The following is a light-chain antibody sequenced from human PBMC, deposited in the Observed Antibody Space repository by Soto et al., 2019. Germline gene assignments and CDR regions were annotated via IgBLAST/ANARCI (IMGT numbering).Light chain of an antibody. CDR1: SSDVGAYNY. V-gene: IGLV2-14*01. CDR3: RSYSTSFFYG. Sequence: QSALTQPASVFWSPGQSITISCTGTSSDVGAYNYVSWYQQHPGEAPKLIIYGVTNRPSGVYYRFSGSKSDYTAYLTISGLQAEDEADYYCRSYSTSFFYGFGKGTKVTVL. J-gene: IGLJ1*01. CDR2: GVT.